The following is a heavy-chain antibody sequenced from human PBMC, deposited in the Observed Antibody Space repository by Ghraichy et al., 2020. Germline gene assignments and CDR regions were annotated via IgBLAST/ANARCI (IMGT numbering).Heavy chain of an antibody. D-gene: IGHD2-2*01. V-gene: IGHV4-39*01. Sequence: SETLSLTCTVSGGSISSSSYYWGWIRQPPGKGLEWIGSIYYSGSTYYNPSLKSRVTISVDTSKNQFSLKLSSVTAADTAVYYCARLVVPAARRVYYYYGMDVWGQGTTVTVSS. CDR2: IYYSGST. CDR1: GGSISSSSYY. J-gene: IGHJ6*02. CDR3: ARLVVPAARRVYYYYGMDV.